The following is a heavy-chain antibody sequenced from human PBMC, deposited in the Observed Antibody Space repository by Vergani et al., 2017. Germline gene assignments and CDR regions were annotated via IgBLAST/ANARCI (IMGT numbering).Heavy chain of an antibody. CDR3: ARHGAYYYDSSGYVDY. V-gene: IGHV5-51*01. CDR2: IYPGDSDT. J-gene: IGHJ4*02. Sequence: EVQLLESGAEVKKPGESLKISCKGSGYSFTSYWIGWVRQMPGKGLEWMGIIYPGDSDTRYSPSFQGQVTISADKSISTAYLQWSSLKASDTAMYYCARHGAYYYDSSGYVDYWGQGTLVTVSS. CDR1: GYSFTSYW. D-gene: IGHD3-22*01.